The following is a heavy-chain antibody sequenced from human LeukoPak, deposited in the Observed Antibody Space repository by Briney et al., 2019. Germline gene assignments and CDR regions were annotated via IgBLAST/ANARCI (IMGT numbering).Heavy chain of an antibody. CDR3: ARVGLRRDSSGYYSPRPRYWYFDL. V-gene: IGHV4-39*01. CDR1: GGSISSSSYY. J-gene: IGHJ2*01. D-gene: IGHD3-22*01. CDR2: IYYSGST. Sequence: PSETLSLTCTVSGGSISSSSYYWGWIRQPPGKGLEWIGSIYYSGSTYYNPSLKSRVTISVDTSKNQFSLKLSSVTAADTAVYYSARVGLRRDSSGYYSPRPRYWYFDLWGRGTLVTVSS.